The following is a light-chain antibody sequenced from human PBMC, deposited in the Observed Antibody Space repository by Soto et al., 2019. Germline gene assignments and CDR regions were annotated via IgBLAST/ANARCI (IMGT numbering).Light chain of an antibody. Sequence: QSVLTQPPSVSGAPGQRVTISCTGSSSNIGAGYDVHWYQQLPGTAPKPLIYGNSNRPSGVPDRFSGSKSGTSASLAITGLQAEDEADYYCQSYDSLGVFGGGTKLTVL. CDR1: SSNIGAGYD. J-gene: IGLJ2*01. CDR2: GNS. CDR3: QSYDSLGV. V-gene: IGLV1-40*01.